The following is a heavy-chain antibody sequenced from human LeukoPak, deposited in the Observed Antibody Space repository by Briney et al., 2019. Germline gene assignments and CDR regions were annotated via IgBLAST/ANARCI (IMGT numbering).Heavy chain of an antibody. V-gene: IGHV3-7*01. CDR1: RFTFSSYW. D-gene: IGHD3-22*01. CDR2: IKQDGSEK. CDR3: ARDIDSTDY. Sequence: GGSLRLSCAASRFTFSSYWMSWVHQAPGKGLEWVANIKQDGSEKYYVDSVKGRFTISRDNAKNSLYLQMNSLRVEDTAVYYCARDIDSTDYWGQGTLVTVSS. J-gene: IGHJ4*02.